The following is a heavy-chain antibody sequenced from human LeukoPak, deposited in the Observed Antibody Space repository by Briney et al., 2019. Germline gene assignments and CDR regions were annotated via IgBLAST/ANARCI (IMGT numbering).Heavy chain of an antibody. V-gene: IGHV1-2*02. CDR1: GYTFTGYY. CDR2: INPNSGGT. Sequence: ASVKVSCKASGYTFTGYYMHWVRHAPGQGLELMGWINPNSGGTNYAQKFQGRVTMTRDTSISTAYMELSRLRSDDTAVYYCARVFAVAGTRRVYFQHWGQGTPVTVSS. D-gene: IGHD6-19*01. CDR3: ARVFAVAGTRRVYFQH. J-gene: IGHJ1*01.